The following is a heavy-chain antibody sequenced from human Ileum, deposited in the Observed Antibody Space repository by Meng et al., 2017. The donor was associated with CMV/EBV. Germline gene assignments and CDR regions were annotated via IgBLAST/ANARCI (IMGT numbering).Heavy chain of an antibody. D-gene: IGHD2-2*02. V-gene: IGHV3-21*01. Sequence: GESLKISCAASGFTFSSYSMNWVRQAPGKGLEWVSSISSSSSYIYYADSVKGRFTISRDNAKNSLYLQMNSLRAEDTAVYYCARGTRPAAIGRGSFDYWGQGTRVTVSS. CDR3: ARGTRPAAIGRGSFDY. CDR1: GFTFSSYS. J-gene: IGHJ4*02. CDR2: ISSSSSYI.